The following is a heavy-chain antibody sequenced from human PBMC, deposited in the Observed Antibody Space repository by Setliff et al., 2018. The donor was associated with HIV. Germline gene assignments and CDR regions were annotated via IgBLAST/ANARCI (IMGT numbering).Heavy chain of an antibody. CDR3: ASDLNWASADY. J-gene: IGHJ4*02. D-gene: IGHD7-27*01. CDR2: IKQDGSEK. V-gene: IGHV3-7*03. Sequence: GGSLRLSCAASGFAFSSLWMSWVRQAPGRGLECVANIKQDGSEKYYVDSVKGRFTVSRNNAENSLSRQMNSLTVDDTAIYYCASDLNWASADYWGQGILVTVSS. CDR1: GFAFSSLW.